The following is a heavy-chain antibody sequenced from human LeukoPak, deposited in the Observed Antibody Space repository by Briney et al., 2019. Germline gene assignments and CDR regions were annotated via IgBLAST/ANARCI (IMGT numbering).Heavy chain of an antibody. V-gene: IGHV1-69*13. J-gene: IGHJ3*02. D-gene: IGHD3-3*01. CDR3: ARDYDFWSGSFRHDAFDI. Sequence: SVKVSCKASGGTFSSYAISWVRQAPGQGLEWMGGIIPIFGTANFAQKFQGRVTITADESTSTAYMELSSLRSEDTAVYYCARDYDFWSGSFRHDAFDIWGQGTMVTVSS. CDR2: IIPIFGTA. CDR1: GGTFSSYA.